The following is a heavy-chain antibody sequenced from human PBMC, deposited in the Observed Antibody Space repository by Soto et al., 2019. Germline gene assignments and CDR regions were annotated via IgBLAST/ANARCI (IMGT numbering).Heavy chain of an antibody. V-gene: IGHV1-69*02. J-gene: IGHJ4*02. CDR3: ARGPQPTIFNYFDY. Sequence: SVKVSCKASGGTFSSYTISWVRQAPGQGLEWMGRIIPILGIANYAQKFQGRVTITADKSTSTAYMELSSLRSEDTAVYYCARGPQPTIFNYFDYWGQGTLVTVSS. CDR2: IIPILGIA. CDR1: GGTFSSYT. D-gene: IGHD3-3*01.